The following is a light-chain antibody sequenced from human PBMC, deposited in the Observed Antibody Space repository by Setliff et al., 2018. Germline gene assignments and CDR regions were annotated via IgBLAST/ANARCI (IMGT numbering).Light chain of an antibody. CDR1: SSNVGSSF. Sequence: QSVLTQPPSTSGTPGQRVTISCSGSSSNVGSSFVYWYQQLPGAAPKLLIYKSNQRPSGVPDRFSGSKSGTSASLAISGLRPEDEADYYCCSYAGSYSYVFGPGTKVTVL. V-gene: IGLV1-47*01. CDR3: CSYAGSYSYV. J-gene: IGLJ1*01. CDR2: KSN.